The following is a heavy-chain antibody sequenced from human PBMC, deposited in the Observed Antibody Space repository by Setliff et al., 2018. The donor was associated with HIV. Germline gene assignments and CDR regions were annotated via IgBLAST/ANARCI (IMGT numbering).Heavy chain of an antibody. D-gene: IGHD2-21*02. J-gene: IGHJ4*02. Sequence: SETLSLTCTVSGASMTGYDWTWIRQPPGKGLEWIGHIYYNWNTNYNPSLKSRGTISIDTSKKQFSLKLTSVTPADTAVYYCAREIYGGNSRPCDYWGQGTLVTVSS. CDR2: IYYNWNT. CDR1: GASMTGYD. CDR3: AREIYGGNSRPCDY. V-gene: IGHV4-59*01.